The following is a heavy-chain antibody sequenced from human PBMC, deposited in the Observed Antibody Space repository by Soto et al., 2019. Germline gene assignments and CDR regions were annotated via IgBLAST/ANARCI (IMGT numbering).Heavy chain of an antibody. D-gene: IGHD3-10*01. J-gene: IGHJ4*02. V-gene: IGHV1-8*01. CDR2: MNPNTGNT. CDR1: GYTFTSYD. CDR3: ARGGVFFYAAPTNPFDY. Sequence: QVQLVQSGAEVKEPGASVKVSCKASGYTFTSYDINWVRQATGQGLEWMGWMNPNTGNTGYAQKFQGRVTMTRNTSISTAYMELSSLRYEDTAVYYCARGGVFFYAAPTNPFDYWGQGTLVTVSS.